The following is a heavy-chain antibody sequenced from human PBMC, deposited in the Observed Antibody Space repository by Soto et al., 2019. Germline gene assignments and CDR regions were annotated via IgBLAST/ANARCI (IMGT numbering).Heavy chain of an antibody. CDR3: ATGRATYSSGWYFVY. CDR1: GGTFSSYA. J-gene: IGHJ4*02. Sequence: QVQLVQSGAEVKKPGSSVKASCKASGGTFSSYAITWVRQAPGQGLEWMGGIIPIFVTPNYAQKFQGRVTITADQSTSTAYMEVSRLRSEDTAVYYCATGRATYSSGWYFVYWGQGTLVTVSS. V-gene: IGHV1-69*12. D-gene: IGHD6-19*01. CDR2: IIPIFVTP.